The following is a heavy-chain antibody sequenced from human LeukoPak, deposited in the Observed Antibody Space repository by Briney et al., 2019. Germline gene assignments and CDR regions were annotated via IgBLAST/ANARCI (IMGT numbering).Heavy chain of an antibody. V-gene: IGHV4-34*01. J-gene: IGHJ6*04. CDR2: INHSGST. Sequence: PSETLSLTCAVYGGSFSGYYWSWIRQPPGKGLEWIGEINHSGSTNYNPSLKSRVTISVDTSKNQFSLKLSSVTAADTAVYYCARVRFPGSYYGPLGYYYGMDVWGKGTTVTVSS. CDR3: ARVRFPGSYYGPLGYYYGMDV. CDR1: GGSFSGYY. D-gene: IGHD3-10*01.